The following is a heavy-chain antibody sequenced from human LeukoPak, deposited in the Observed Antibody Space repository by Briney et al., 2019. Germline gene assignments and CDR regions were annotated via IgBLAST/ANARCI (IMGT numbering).Heavy chain of an antibody. V-gene: IGHV3-7*01. D-gene: IGHD2-8*01. CDR2: IKQDGSEK. CDR3: ARGNGFIIDY. Sequence: PGGSLRLSCAASGFTLSSNWMNRVRQAPGQGLEWVAIIKQDGSEKYYVDSVKGRFTISRDNAKNSLYLQMNSLRAEDTAVYYCARGNGFIIDYWGQGTLVTVSS. J-gene: IGHJ4*02. CDR1: GFTLSSNW.